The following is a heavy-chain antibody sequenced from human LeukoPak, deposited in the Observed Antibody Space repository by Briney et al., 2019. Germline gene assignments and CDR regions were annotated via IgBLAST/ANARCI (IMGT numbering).Heavy chain of an antibody. J-gene: IGHJ4*02. CDR3: ARPDGYSSWSY. V-gene: IGHV4-4*02. Sequence: PSETLSLTCAVSGGSISSVNLWSWVRQPPGEGLEWIGEMYLSGATTHNPSLKSRLTISVDTSKNQFSLKLSSVTAADTAVYYCARPDGYSSWSYWGQGTLVTVSS. CDR2: MYLSGAT. CDR1: GGSISSVNL. D-gene: IGHD5-18*01.